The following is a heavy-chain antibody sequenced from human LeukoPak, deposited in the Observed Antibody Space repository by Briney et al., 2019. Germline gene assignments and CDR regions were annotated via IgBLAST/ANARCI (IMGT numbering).Heavy chain of an antibody. CDR3: ARGTYYYDSSGYYLFDY. J-gene: IGHJ4*02. CDR2: ISSSSSYI. V-gene: IGHV3-21*01. D-gene: IGHD3-22*01. CDR1: GFTFSSYA. Sequence: GGSLRLSCAVSGFTFSSYAMSWVRQAPGKGLEWVSSISSSSSYIYYADSVKGRFTISRDNAKNSLYLQMNSLRAEDTAVYYCARGTYYYDSSGYYLFDYWGQGTLVTVSS.